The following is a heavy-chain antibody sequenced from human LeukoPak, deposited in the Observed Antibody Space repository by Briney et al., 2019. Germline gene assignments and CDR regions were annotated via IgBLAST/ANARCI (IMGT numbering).Heavy chain of an antibody. CDR3: ARDRGSMTVADYYYLDV. J-gene: IGHJ6*03. Sequence: ASVKVSCKASGYTFTGYYMHWVRQAPGQGLEWMGWINPNSGGTNYAQKFQGWVTMTRDTSTSTVYMELSSLRSEDTAVYFCARDRGSMTVADYYYLDVWGKRTTVTVSS. CDR1: GYTFTGYY. V-gene: IGHV1-2*04. D-gene: IGHD6-19*01. CDR2: INPNSGGT.